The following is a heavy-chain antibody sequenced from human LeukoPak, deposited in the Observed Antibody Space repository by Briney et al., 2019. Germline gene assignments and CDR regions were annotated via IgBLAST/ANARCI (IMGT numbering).Heavy chain of an antibody. CDR3: VRDSEISIVVVTAAPFDY. V-gene: IGHV1-46*01. D-gene: IGHD2-21*02. Sequence: ASVKVSCKASGYTFTSYYMHWVRQAPGQGLEWMGIINPSGGSTSYAQKFQGRVTMTRDTSTSTVYMELGSLRSEDTAVYYCVRDSEISIVVVTAAPFDYWGQGTLVTVSS. CDR1: GYTFTSYY. J-gene: IGHJ4*02. CDR2: INPSGGST.